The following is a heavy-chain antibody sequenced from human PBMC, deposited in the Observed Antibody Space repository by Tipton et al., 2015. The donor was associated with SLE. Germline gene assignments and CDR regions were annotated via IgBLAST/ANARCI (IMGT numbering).Heavy chain of an antibody. D-gene: IGHD3-10*01. V-gene: IGHV3-48*03. CDR2: ISSAGTTK. Sequence: SLRLSCAASGFNSFNYEMNWVRQAPGKGLEWVSYISSAGTTKYYADSVKGRFTISRNNDKGSLYLQMNNLSDEDTAIYYCVRGDYYGSGTSFQHWGQGSLVTVSS. J-gene: IGHJ1*01. CDR3: VRGDYYGSGTSFQH. CDR1: GFNSFNYE.